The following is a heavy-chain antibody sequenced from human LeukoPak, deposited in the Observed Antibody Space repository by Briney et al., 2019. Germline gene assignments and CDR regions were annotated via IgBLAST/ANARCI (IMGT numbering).Heavy chain of an antibody. CDR1: GGTLSSYA. J-gene: IGHJ4*02. CDR2: IIPIFGTA. V-gene: IGHV1-69*13. D-gene: IGHD3-3*01. Sequence: SVKVSCKASGGTLSSYAISWVRQAPGQGLEWMGGIIPIFGTANYAQKFQGRVTITADESTSTAYMELSSLRSEDTAVYYCARGVRPYYDFWSGYTIDYWGQGTLVTVSS. CDR3: ARGVRPYYDFWSGYTIDY.